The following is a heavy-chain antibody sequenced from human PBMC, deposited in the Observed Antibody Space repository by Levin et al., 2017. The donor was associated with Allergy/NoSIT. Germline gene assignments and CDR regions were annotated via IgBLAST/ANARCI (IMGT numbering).Heavy chain of an antibody. CDR1: GFSFSSYA. CDR3: AKGTSNSWLPDY. Sequence: PGGSLRLSCTASGFSFSSYAMNWVRQAPGKGLEWVSAITGSGGSTKYAESVKGRFTISRDHSKNRVYLEMSSLRGEDTALYFCAKGTSNSWLPDYWGQGTLVTVSS. V-gene: IGHV3-23*01. D-gene: IGHD6-13*01. J-gene: IGHJ4*02. CDR2: ITGSGGST.